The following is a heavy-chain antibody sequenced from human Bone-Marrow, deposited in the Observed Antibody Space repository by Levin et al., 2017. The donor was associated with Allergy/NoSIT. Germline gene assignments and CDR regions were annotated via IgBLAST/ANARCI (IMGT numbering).Heavy chain of an antibody. D-gene: IGHD2-2*01. J-gene: IGHJ4*02. CDR2: ISGTGRHI. V-gene: IGHV3-21*01. Sequence: PGGSLRLSFAASGFNFASYGMNWVRQAPGKGLEWVSSISGTGRHIYLADSLKGRFTISRDNAKNSLSLQMNNLRVEDTAVFYCAKDEGPFSSSFAFDCWGQGALVTVSS. CDR1: GFNFASYG. CDR3: AKDEGPFSSSFAFDC.